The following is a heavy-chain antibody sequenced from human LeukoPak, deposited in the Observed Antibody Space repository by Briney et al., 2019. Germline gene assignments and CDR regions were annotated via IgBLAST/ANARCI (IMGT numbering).Heavy chain of an antibody. Sequence: GGSLRLSCAASGFTFSRNWMIWVRQAPGKRLEWVANINQDGSEKYYVDSVEGRFTISRDNAKNSLFLQMNSLRAEDTAVYYCARVGSGNFLGAFDIWGQGTMVTVSS. CDR2: INQDGSEK. CDR3: ARVGSGNFLGAFDI. CDR1: GFTFSRNW. V-gene: IGHV3-7*03. J-gene: IGHJ3*02. D-gene: IGHD1-26*01.